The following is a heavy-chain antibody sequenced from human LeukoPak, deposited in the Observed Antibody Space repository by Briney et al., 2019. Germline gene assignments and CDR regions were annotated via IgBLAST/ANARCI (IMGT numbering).Heavy chain of an antibody. CDR1: GGSISSGDYY. Sequence: SETLSLTCTVSGGSISSGDYYWGWIRQPRGKGLEWIGYIYYSGCTYYNPSLKSRFTISVDTSKNQFSLKLSSVTAADTAVYYCARDWSGYDYYYGMDVWGKGTTVTVSS. V-gene: IGHV4-30-4*01. CDR2: IYYSGCT. J-gene: IGHJ6*04. D-gene: IGHD5-12*01. CDR3: ARDWSGYDYYYGMDV.